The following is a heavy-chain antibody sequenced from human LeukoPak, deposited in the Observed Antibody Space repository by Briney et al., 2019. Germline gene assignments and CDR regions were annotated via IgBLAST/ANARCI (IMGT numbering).Heavy chain of an antibody. V-gene: IGHV3-53*01. D-gene: IGHD2-15*01. J-gene: IGHJ3*02. CDR3: ARELAGRMVGGAFDI. CDR1: GFTLSSYA. Sequence: GGSLRLSCAASGFTLSSYAMSWVRQAPGKGLEWVSVIYSGGSTYYADSVKGRFTISRDNSKNTLYLQMNSLRAEDTAVYYCARELAGRMVGGAFDIWGQGTMVTVSS. CDR2: IYSGGST.